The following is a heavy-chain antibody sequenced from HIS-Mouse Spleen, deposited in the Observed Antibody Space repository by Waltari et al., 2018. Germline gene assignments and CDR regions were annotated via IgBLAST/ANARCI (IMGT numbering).Heavy chain of an antibody. J-gene: IGHJ4*02. Sequence: EVQLVESGGGLVKPGGSLRLSCAASGFTFRSYSMTLVRQAPGKGLEWVSSISSSSSYIYYADSVKGRFTISRDNAKNSLYLQMNSLRAEDTAVYYCARLPKSYGTSDYWGQGTLVTVSS. V-gene: IGHV3-21*01. CDR1: GFTFRSYS. CDR3: ARLPKSYGTSDY. D-gene: IGHD1-26*01. CDR2: ISSSSSYI.